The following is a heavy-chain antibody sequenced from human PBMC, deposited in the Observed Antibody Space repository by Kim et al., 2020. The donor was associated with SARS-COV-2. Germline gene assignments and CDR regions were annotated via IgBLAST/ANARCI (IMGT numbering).Heavy chain of an antibody. CDR2: ISWNSGSI. J-gene: IGHJ6*01. V-gene: IGHV3-9*01. CDR3: AKGLLKHSCYSSPMDV. Sequence: GGSLRLSCAASGFTFDDYAMHWVRQAPGKGLEWVSGISWNSGSIGYADSVKSRFTISRDYSKNSLYLQMNILRAEDTAFYYCAKGLLKHSCYSSPMDVWG. D-gene: IGHD2-15*01. CDR1: GFTFDDYA.